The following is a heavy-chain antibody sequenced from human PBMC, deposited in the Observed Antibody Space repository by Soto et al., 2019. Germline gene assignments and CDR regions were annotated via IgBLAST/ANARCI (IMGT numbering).Heavy chain of an antibody. CDR3: AHKGPEDWPLDY. V-gene: IGHV2-5*02. J-gene: IGHJ4*02. CDR1: GFSLSTSGVG. D-gene: IGHD3-9*01. CDR2: IYCDDSK. Sequence: QITLKESGPTLVRPTQTLTLTCAFSGFSLSTSGVGVGWIRQPPGKALEWLAVIYCDDSKHYSPSLRSRLTITKDTSKNQVVLTMTNIDPMDTGTYYCAHKGPEDWPLDYWGQGTLVTVSS.